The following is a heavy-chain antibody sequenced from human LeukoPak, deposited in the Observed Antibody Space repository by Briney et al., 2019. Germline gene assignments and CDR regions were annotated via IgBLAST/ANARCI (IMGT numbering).Heavy chain of an antibody. D-gene: IGHD4-17*01. CDR2: ISWNSGSI. J-gene: IGHJ3*02. CDR3: AKDFYGDQRGDAFDI. V-gene: IGHV3-9*01. Sequence: PGGSLRLSCAASGFTFSSYGMHWVRQAPGKGLEWVSGISWNSGSIGYADSVKGRFTISRDNAKNSLYLQMNSLRAEDTALYYCAKDFYGDQRGDAFDIWGQGTMVTVSS. CDR1: GFTFSSYG.